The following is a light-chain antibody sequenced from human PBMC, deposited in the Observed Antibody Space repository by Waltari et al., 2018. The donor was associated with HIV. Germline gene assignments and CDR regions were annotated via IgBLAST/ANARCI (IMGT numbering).Light chain of an antibody. CDR1: ELGDRY. CDR2: QDT. J-gene: IGLJ2*01. V-gene: IGLV3-1*01. CDR3: QARDSSTVV. Sequence: SYELTQPPSVSVSPGQTASITCSGDELGDRYACWYQQKPGQSPLLVISQDTKRPSGIRGRFSGSNSGNTATLTISGTQAMDEADYYCQARDSSTVVFGGGTKLTVL.